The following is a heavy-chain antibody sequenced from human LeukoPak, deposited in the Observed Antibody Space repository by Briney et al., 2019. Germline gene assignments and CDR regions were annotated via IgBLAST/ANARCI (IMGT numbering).Heavy chain of an antibody. J-gene: IGHJ5*02. CDR2: IHYSGTT. D-gene: IGHD6-13*01. V-gene: IGHV4-31*03. CDR1: GGSINSDDSY. Sequence: SETLSLTCTVSGGSINSDDSYWTWIRQYPGKGLEWIGYIHYSGTTYNNPSLKSRLLISVDTSQSQFSLKLGSVTAADTAVYFCARYSVSWRWFGPWGQGTLVTVSS. CDR3: ARYSVSWRWFGP.